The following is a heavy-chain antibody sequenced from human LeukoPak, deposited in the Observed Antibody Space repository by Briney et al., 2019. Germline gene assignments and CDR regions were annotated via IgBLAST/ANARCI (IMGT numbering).Heavy chain of an antibody. D-gene: IGHD3-3*01. J-gene: IGHJ3*02. CDR1: GFTFSSYG. CDR3: ARMDQLRFLEWFATGAFDI. CDR2: IWYVGSNK. V-gene: IGHV3-33*01. Sequence: GGSLRLSCAASGFTFSSYGMHWVRQAPGKGLEWVAVIWYVGSNKYYADSVKGRFTISRDNSKNTLYLQMNSLRAEDTAVYYCARMDQLRFLEWFATGAFDIWGQGTMVTVSS.